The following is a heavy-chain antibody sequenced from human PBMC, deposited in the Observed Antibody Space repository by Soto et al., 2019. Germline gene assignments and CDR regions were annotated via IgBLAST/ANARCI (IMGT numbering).Heavy chain of an antibody. Sequence: QVQLVQSGGGVVQPGRSLRLSCEASGFTFSAHGMHWVRQAPGRGLEWEAVISRDASNTEYADSVKGRFTISRDNSKNTVYLQMNDLRPEDSAVYYCAKDSSIPHFIDHWGQGTLVTVSS. CDR1: GFTFSAHG. CDR3: AKDSSIPHFIDH. CDR2: ISRDASNT. J-gene: IGHJ4*02. V-gene: IGHV3-30*18. D-gene: IGHD6-6*01.